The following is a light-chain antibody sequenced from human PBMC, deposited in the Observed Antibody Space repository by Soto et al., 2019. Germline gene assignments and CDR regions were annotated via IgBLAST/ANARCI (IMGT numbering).Light chain of an antibody. CDR1: SSNIGSNT. CDR2: GNN. CDR3: GAWDDSLNGFYV. J-gene: IGLJ1*01. Sequence: QSVLTQPASASGTPGQRLTISCSGSSSNIGSNTVNWYQQRPGTAPKLLIYGNNQRPSGVPDRFSGSKSATSASLAISGLQSEDEADYHCGAWDDSLNGFYVFGTGTKVTVL. V-gene: IGLV1-44*01.